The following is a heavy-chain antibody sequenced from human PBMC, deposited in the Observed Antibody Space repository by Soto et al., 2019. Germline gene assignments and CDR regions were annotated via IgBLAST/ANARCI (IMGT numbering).Heavy chain of an antibody. D-gene: IGHD3-22*01. CDR3: VRSPPSSPDDYYANLDM. Sequence: LPLPCTVSGGSTRRSCYYGCWIRQPTGKGLEWIGYINYSGSSHFNPSLKSRVSISFDPSMNQLSLNLNSVTAADTAVYFGVRSPPSSPDDYYANLDMWGHGP. CDR1: GGSTRRSCYY. CDR2: INYSGSS. V-gene: IGHV4-30-4*08. J-gene: IGHJ6*02.